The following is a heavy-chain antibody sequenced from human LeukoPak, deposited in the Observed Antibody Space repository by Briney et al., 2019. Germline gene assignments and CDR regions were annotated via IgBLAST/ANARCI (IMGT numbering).Heavy chain of an antibody. V-gene: IGHV4-4*07. CDR1: GGSISSYY. CDR3: ARERGRYCSGGSCYSPAYYYMDV. D-gene: IGHD2-15*01. CDR2: IYTSGST. J-gene: IGHJ6*03. Sequence: SETLSLTCTVSGGSISSYYWSWIRQPAGKGLEWIGRIYTSGSTNYNPSLKSRVTISVDTSKNQFSLKLSSVTAADTAVYYCARERGRYCSGGSCYSPAYYYMDVWGKGTTVTISS.